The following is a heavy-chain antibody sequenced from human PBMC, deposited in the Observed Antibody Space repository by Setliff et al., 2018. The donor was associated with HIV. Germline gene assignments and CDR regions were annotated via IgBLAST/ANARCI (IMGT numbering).Heavy chain of an antibody. J-gene: IGHJ4*02. D-gene: IGHD4-17*01. CDR2: VKSRTDGGTT. CDR3: TTVGTQGVTKNYFDY. Sequence: GGSLRLSCAASGFTFNTAWMHWVRQAPGKGLEWVGRVKSRTDGGTTDYAAPVKGRFTISRDDSKNTLYLQMNSLKTEDTAVYYCTTVGTQGVTKNYFDYWGQGTLVTSPQ. CDR1: GFTFNTAW. V-gene: IGHV3-15*01.